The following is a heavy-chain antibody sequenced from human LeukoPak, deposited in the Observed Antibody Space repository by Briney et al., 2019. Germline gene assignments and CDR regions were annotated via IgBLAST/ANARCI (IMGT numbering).Heavy chain of an antibody. V-gene: IGHV3-21*01. Sequence: NPGGSLRLSCAASGFTFSSYSMKWVRQAPGKKLEWVSSISSSSSYIYYADSVKGRFTISRDNAKNSLYLQMNSLRAEDTAVYYCARHYGDYEGVDYWGQGTLVTVSS. CDR2: ISSSSSYI. D-gene: IGHD4-17*01. J-gene: IGHJ4*02. CDR1: GFTFSSYS. CDR3: ARHYGDYEGVDY.